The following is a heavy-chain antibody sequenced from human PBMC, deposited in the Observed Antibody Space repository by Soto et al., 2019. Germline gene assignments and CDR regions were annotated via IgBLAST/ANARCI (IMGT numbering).Heavy chain of an antibody. CDR2: IIPIPDIT. V-gene: IGHV1-69*08. J-gene: IGHJ3*01. CDR3: ARDRITTRGDAFDL. CDR1: GGTFSTYI. D-gene: IGHD3-3*01. Sequence: QVQLVQSGAEVKKPGSSVKVSCKAPGGTFSTYIISWVRQAPGQGLEWMGRIIPIPDITNYAQKFQGRVTITADKSTSTDYMELSSLRSEDTDVYYCARDRITTRGDAFDLWGQGTMVTVSS.